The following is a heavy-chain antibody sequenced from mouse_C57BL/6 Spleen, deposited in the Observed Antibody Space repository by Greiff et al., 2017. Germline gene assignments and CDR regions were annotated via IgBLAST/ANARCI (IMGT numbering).Heavy chain of an antibody. CDR2: IDPSDSYT. CDR3: ARRATPDY. CDR1: GYTFTSYW. Sequence: QVQLQQPGAELVKPGASVKLSCKASGYTFTSYWMQWVKQRPGQGLEWIGEIDPSDSYTNYNQKFKGKATLTVDTSSSTAYMQLSSLTSEDSAVYYCARRATPDYWGQGTTRTVSS. D-gene: IGHD3-1*01. V-gene: IGHV1-50*01. J-gene: IGHJ2*01.